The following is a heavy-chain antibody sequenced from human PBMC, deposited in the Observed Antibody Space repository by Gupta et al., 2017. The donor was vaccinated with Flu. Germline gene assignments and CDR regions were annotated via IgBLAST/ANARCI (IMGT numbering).Heavy chain of an antibody. CDR1: GASISGGGHF. V-gene: IGHV4-61*02. CDR2: VHSDGST. J-gene: IGHJ5*02. D-gene: IGHD1-26*01. Sequence: GPGLVKPSQTLSLTCTVSGASISGGGHFWTWVRQPAGRPLEWIGHVHSDGSTDYSPSLKSRLTISVDRSNNQFSLRLTSVTASDTAIYYCAREWVVVGATVDENWFDPWGQGSLVTVSS. CDR3: AREWVVVGATVDENWFDP.